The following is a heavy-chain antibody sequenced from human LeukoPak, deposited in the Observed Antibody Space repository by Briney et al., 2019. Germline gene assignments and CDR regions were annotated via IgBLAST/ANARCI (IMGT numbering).Heavy chain of an antibody. CDR1: GGSFSGYY. J-gene: IGHJ4*02. D-gene: IGHD6-19*01. V-gene: IGHV4-34*01. CDR3: ARVVDSSGWYDDY. CDR2: INHSGST. Sequence: PSETLSLTCAVYGGSFSGYYWSWIRQPPGKGLEWIGEINHSGSTNYNPSLKSRVTISVDTSKNQFSLKLSSVTAADTAVYYCARVVDSSGWYDDYWGQGTLVTVSS.